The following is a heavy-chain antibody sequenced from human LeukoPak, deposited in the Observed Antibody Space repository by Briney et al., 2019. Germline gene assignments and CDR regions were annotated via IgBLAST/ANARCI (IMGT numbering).Heavy chain of an antibody. CDR2: INHSGST. J-gene: IGHJ4*02. V-gene: IGHV4-34*01. Sequence: SETLSLTCAVYGGSFSGYYWSWIRQPPGKGLEWIGEINHSGSTNYNPSLKSRVTISVDTSKNQFSLKLSSVTAADTAVYYCARRGGAVADDRRDFDSWGQGTLVTVSS. D-gene: IGHD6-19*01. CDR3: ARRGGAVADDRRDFDS. CDR1: GGSFSGYY.